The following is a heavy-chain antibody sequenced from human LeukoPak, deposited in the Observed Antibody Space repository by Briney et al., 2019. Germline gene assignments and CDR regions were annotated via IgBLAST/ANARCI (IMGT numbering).Heavy chain of an antibody. D-gene: IGHD3-22*01. CDR2: ISYDGSNK. CDR1: GFTFSTYG. V-gene: IGHV3-30*18. CDR3: AKDRGRGGDYYDSCDY. Sequence: GRSLRLSCAASGFTFSTYGMHWVRQAPGKGLEWVVVISYDGSNKYYADSVKGRFTISRDNSKNTLWLQMNSLRAEDTAVYYCAKDRGRGGDYYDSCDYWGQGTLVTVFS. J-gene: IGHJ4*02.